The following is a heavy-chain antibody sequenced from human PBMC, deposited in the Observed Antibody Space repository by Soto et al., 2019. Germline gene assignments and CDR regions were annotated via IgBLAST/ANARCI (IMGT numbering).Heavy chain of an antibody. V-gene: IGHV3-30*18. Sequence: GWSXRLSGSASVFTLDDYAMHWFRQAPGKGLEWVAVMSYDGSNKYYADSVKGRFNISRDNSKNTLYLQMNSLRAEDTAVYYCEKAHSIVIIGPHEYWGQGALVTVSS. CDR1: VFTLDDYA. CDR2: MSYDGSNK. J-gene: IGHJ4*02. CDR3: EKAHSIVIIGPHEY. D-gene: IGHD3-10*01.